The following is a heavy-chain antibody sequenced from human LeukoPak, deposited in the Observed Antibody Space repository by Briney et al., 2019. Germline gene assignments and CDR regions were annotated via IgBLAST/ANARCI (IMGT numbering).Heavy chain of an antibody. J-gene: IGHJ4*02. D-gene: IGHD2-2*01. CDR3: ASSRGYCSSTSCRFDY. CDR1: GYTFTSYD. CDR2: MNPNSGNT. V-gene: IGHV1-8*01. Sequence: ASVKVSCKASGYTFTSYDLNWVRQATGQGLEWMGWMNPNSGNTGYAQKFQGRVTTTRNTSISTAYMELSSLRSEDKAVYYCASSRGYCSSTSCRFDYWGQGTLVTVSS.